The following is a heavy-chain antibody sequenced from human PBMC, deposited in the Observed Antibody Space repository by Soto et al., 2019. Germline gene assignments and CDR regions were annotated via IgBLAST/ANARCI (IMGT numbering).Heavy chain of an antibody. J-gene: IGHJ4*02. CDR3: ARDRSHSSAYWWLDY. CDR2: IYYSGST. Sequence: SETLSLTCTVSGGSISSYYWSWIRQPPGKGLEWIGYIYYSGSTNYNPSLKSRVTISIDTSKIHFSLRLSSVTAADTAVYYCARDRSHSSAYWWLDYWGQGTQVT. CDR1: GGSISSYY. D-gene: IGHD3-22*01. V-gene: IGHV4-59*12.